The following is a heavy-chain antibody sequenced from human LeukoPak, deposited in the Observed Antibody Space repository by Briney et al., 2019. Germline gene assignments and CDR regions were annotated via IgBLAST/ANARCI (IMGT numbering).Heavy chain of an antibody. CDR3: AKDNSGTYYYDSSGYY. Sequence: GRSLRLSCAASGFTFSSYGMHWVRQAPGKGLEWVAVIWYDGSNKYYADSVKGRFTISRDNSKNTLCPQMNSLRAEDTAVYYCAKDNSGTYYYDSSGYYWGQGTLVTVSS. CDR2: IWYDGSNK. J-gene: IGHJ4*02. D-gene: IGHD3-22*01. CDR1: GFTFSSYG. V-gene: IGHV3-33*06.